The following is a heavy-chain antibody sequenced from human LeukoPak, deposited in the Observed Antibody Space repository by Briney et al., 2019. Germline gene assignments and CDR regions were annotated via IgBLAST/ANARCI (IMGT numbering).Heavy chain of an antibody. CDR2: IYPGDSDT. D-gene: IGHD2-2*01. CDR3: ARIYCSSTSCYPRYFDY. V-gene: IGHV5-51*01. CDR1: GYSFTSYW. J-gene: IGHJ4*02. Sequence: GESLKISCKGSGYSFTSYWIGWVRQMPGKGLEWMGIIYPGDSDTRYSPSFQGQVTISADKSICTAYLQWSSLKASDTAMYYCARIYCSSTSCYPRYFDYWGQGTLVTVSS.